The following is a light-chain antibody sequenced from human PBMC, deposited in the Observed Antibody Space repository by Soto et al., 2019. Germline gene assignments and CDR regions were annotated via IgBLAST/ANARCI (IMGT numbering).Light chain of an antibody. CDR2: AAS. J-gene: IGKJ1*01. V-gene: IGKV1-39*01. CDR3: QQSYKTPT. Sequence: DIQMTQSPSSLSASIEDRVTITCRPSQSIRSYLNWYKQKPGKAPNLLIYAASSLQSGVPSRFSGSGSGTDFTLTISSLQPEDFATYYCQQSYKTPTFGQGTKVDIK. CDR1: QSIRSY.